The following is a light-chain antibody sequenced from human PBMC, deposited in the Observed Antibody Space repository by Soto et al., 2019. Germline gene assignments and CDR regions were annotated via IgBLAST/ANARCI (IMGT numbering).Light chain of an antibody. CDR2: GNS. CDR1: SSNIGARYD. V-gene: IGLV1-40*01. CDR3: QSYDSSLSGFWV. J-gene: IGLJ3*02. Sequence: QAVVTQPPSVSGAPGQRVTISCTGSSSNIGARYDVHWYQQLPGTAPKLLIYGNSNRPSGVPDRFSGSKSGTSASLAITGLQAEDEADYYCQSYDSSLSGFWVFGGGTKVTVL.